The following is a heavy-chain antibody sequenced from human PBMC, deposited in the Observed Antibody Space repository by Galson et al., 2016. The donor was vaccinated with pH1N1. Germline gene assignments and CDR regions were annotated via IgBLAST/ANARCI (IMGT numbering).Heavy chain of an antibody. V-gene: IGHV3-30*18. J-gene: IGHJ4*02. CDR2: ISYDGSVE. D-gene: IGHD3-3*01. CDR3: AKESGEDWSGSKRYSFDY. Sequence: SLRLSCAASGFTFSSFGMHWVRQASGKGLEWMAVISYDGSVEYYGDSVKGRFSISRDNSKNTLYLQMNSLRPEDTAVNYCAKESGEDWSGSKRYSFDYWGQGALVTVSS. CDR1: GFTFSSFG.